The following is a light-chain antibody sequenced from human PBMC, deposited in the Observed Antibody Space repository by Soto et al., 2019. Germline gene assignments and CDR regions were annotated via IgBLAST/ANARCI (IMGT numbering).Light chain of an antibody. J-gene: IGLJ1*01. CDR2: AVS. CDR1: SSPVGGYHY. V-gene: IGLV2-11*01. Sequence: QSALTQPRSVSGSPGQSVTISCTGTSSPVGGYHYVSWYQQFPGKAPKLMIYAVSQRPSGVPDRFSGSESGNTASLTISGLQAHDEADYYCCSYAGRYTYVFGRGTKVTVL. CDR3: CSYAGRYTYV.